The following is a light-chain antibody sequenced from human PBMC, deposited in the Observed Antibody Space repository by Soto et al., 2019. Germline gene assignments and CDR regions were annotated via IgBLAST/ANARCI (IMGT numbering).Light chain of an antibody. CDR2: AAS. CDR3: QKFSAVPT. CDR1: QAIYNS. Sequence: DIQMTQSPSSLSASVGDRVTITCRASQAIYNSLAWYQQKPGQVPTLLISAASTLQSGVPSLFSGSGSGTDFTLTISSLQPEDVATYYCQKFSAVPTFGGGTKVEI. V-gene: IGKV1-27*01. J-gene: IGKJ4*01.